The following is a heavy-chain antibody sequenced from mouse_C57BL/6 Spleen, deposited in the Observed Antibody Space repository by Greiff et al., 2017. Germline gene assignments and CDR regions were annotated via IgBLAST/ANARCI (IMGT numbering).Heavy chain of an antibody. CDR3: TRHDGSLDG. CDR1: GYTFTDYE. D-gene: IGHD1-1*01. J-gene: IGHJ2*01. V-gene: IGHV1-15*01. Sequence: VQVVESGAELVRPGASVTLSCKASGYTFTDYEMHWVKQTPVHGLEWIGAIDPETGGTAYNQKFKGKAILTADKSSSTAYMELRSLTSEDSAVYYCTRHDGSLDGWGQGTTLTVSS. CDR2: IDPETGGT.